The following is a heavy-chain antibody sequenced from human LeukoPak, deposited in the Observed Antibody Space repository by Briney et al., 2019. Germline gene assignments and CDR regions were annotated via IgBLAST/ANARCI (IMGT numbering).Heavy chain of an antibody. CDR1: GGSISSHY. CDR3: AREGTAGTNLNWFDP. CDR2: ISYSGST. V-gene: IGHV4-59*11. J-gene: IGHJ5*02. Sequence: SETLSLTCTVSGGSISSHYWSWIRQPPGKGLEWIGYISYSGSTNFNPSLKGRVTISVDTSKNQFSLKLSSVPAADTAVYYCAREGTAGTNLNWFDPWGQGTLVTVSS. D-gene: IGHD1-1*01.